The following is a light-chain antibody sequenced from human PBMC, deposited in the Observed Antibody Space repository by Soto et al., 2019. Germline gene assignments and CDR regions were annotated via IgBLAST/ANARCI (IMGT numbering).Light chain of an antibody. J-gene: IGKJ4*01. V-gene: IGKV4-1*01. CDR2: WAS. Sequence: VMTPSPVTLSVTPGERAPLSCRASQSVRSNLAWYQQKPGQPPRLLIYWASTRESGVPDRFSGSGSGTDFTLTISSLQAEDVAVYYCQQYYSTPLTFGGGTKVDIK. CDR3: QQYYSTPLT. CDR1: QSVRSN.